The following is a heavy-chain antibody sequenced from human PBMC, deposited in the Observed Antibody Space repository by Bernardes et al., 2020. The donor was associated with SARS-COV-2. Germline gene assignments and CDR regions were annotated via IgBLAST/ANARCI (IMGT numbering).Heavy chain of an antibody. V-gene: IGHV4-39*01. CDR1: GGSISSSSYY. CDR2: IYYSGST. Sequence: SETLSLTCTVSGGSISSSSYYWGWLRQPPGKGLEWIGSIYYSGSTYYNPSLKSRVTISVDTSKNQFSLKLSSVTAADTAVYYCARIITIFGVVPTDFDYWGQGTLVTVSS. CDR3: ARIITIFGVVPTDFDY. D-gene: IGHD3-3*01. J-gene: IGHJ4*02.